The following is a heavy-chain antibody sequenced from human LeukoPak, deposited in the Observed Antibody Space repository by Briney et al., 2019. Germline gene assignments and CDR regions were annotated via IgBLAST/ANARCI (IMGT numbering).Heavy chain of an antibody. D-gene: IGHD2-2*01. CDR2: IRYDGSNK. V-gene: IGHV3-30*02. CDR3: AKGVVPAAIPFDY. CDR1: GFTFTSYG. J-gene: IGHJ4*02. Sequence: GGSLRLSCAASGFTFTSYGMHWVRQAPGKGLEWVAFIRYDGSNKYYADSVKGRFTISRDNSKNTLYLLMNSLRAEDTAVYYCAKGVVPAAIPFDYWGQGTLVTVSP.